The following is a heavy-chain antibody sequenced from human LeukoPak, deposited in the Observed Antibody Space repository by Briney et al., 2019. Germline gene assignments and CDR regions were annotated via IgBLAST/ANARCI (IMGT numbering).Heavy chain of an antibody. CDR2: IYTSGST. CDR3: ARDRVGAGIAVAGTSYYYYMDV. CDR1: GDSSSSYY. D-gene: IGHD6-19*01. J-gene: IGHJ6*03. V-gene: IGHV4-4*07. Sequence: SETLSLTCSVSGDSSSSYYWSWIRQPAGKGLEWIGRIYTSGSTNYNPSLKSRVTMSVDTSKNQFSLKLSSVTAADTAVYYCARDRVGAGIAVAGTSYYYYMDVWGKGTTVTISS.